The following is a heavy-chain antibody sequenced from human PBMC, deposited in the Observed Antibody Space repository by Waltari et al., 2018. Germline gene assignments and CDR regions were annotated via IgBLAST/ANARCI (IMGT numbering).Heavy chain of an antibody. CDR3: VRGSTGTIFDY. CDR2: INWNGGRT. V-gene: IGHV3-20*04. CDR1: GLTFHDYG. Sequence: EVQLVESGGGVVGPGGSLRLSCVVFGLTFHDYGMPWVRQVPGRGLEWVSGINWNGGRTRYTDSVKGRFTISRDNAKNSLYLQMNSLRAEDTALYYCVRGSTGTIFDYWGQGTLVTVSS. J-gene: IGHJ4*02. D-gene: IGHD1-7*01.